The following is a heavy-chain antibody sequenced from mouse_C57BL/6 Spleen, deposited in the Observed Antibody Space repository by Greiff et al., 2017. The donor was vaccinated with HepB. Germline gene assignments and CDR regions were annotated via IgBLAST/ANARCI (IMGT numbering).Heavy chain of an antibody. D-gene: IGHD2-5*01. CDR1: GYSITSGYY. J-gene: IGHJ1*03. Sequence: ESGPGLVKPSQSLSLTCSVTGYSITSGYYWNWIRQFPGNKLEWMGYISYDGSNNYNPSLKNRISITRDTSKNQFFLKLNSVTTEDTATYYCASLRSNYWYFDVWGTGTTVTVSS. V-gene: IGHV3-6*01. CDR2: ISYDGSN. CDR3: ASLRSNYWYFDV.